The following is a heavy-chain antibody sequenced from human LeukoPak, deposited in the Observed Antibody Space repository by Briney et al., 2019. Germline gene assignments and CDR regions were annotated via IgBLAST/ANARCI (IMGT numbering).Heavy chain of an antibody. J-gene: IGHJ4*02. Sequence: GGSLRLSCAASGFTFSSYGMHWVRQAPGKGLEWVAVISYDGSNKYYADSVKGRFTISRDNPKNTLYLQMNSLRAEDTAVYYCAKEDHSIWGQGTLVTVSS. CDR3: AKEDHSI. D-gene: IGHD3-3*02. CDR2: ISYDGSNK. CDR1: GFTFSSYG. V-gene: IGHV3-30*18.